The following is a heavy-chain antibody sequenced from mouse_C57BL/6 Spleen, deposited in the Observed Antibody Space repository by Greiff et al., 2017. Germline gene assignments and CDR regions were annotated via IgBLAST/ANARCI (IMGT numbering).Heavy chain of an antibody. D-gene: IGHD4-1*02. CDR3: TSPTGTNWYFDV. CDR1: GYTFTDYE. J-gene: IGHJ1*03. CDR2: IDPETGGT. V-gene: IGHV1-15*01. Sequence: QVQLKQSGAELVRPGASVTLSCKASGYTFTDYEMHWVKQTPVHGLEWIGAIDPETGGTAYNQKFKGKAILTADKSSSTAYLELRSLTSEDSAVYYCTSPTGTNWYFDVWGTGTTVTVSS.